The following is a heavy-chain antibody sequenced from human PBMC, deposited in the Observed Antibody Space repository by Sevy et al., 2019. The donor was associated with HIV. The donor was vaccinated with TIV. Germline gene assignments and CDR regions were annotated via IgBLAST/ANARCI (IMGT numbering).Heavy chain of an antibody. Sequence: GGSLRLSCAASGFTFSSYGMHWVRQAPGKGLEWVAVIWYDGSNKYYADSVKGRFTISRDNSKTTLYLQMNSLRAEDTAVYYCAKDWAGIGNYFDYWGQGTLVTVSS. J-gene: IGHJ4*02. CDR1: GFTFSSYG. D-gene: IGHD3-16*01. V-gene: IGHV3-33*06. CDR2: IWYDGSNK. CDR3: AKDWAGIGNYFDY.